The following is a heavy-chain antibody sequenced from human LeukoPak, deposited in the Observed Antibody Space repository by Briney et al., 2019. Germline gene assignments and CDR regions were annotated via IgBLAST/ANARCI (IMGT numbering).Heavy chain of an antibody. J-gene: IGHJ3*02. CDR2: FIAVVV. Sequence: GGSLRLSCAASGFTVSSNHMNWSARLQGRGWSGSLLFIAVVVTISRDNSKNTLYLQMNSLRDEDTAVYYCARDPGIVGTTGAFDIWGQGTMVTVSS. V-gene: IGHV3-53*01. D-gene: IGHD1-26*01. CDR3: ARDPGIVGTTGAFDI. CDR1: GFTVSSNH.